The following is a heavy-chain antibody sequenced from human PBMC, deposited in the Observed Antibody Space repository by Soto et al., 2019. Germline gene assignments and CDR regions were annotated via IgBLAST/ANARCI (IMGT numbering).Heavy chain of an antibody. CDR2: ISGSGGST. J-gene: IGHJ4*02. V-gene: IGHV3-23*01. CDR1: GFTFSSYA. D-gene: IGHD2-2*03. CDR3: AKALDIVVVPAAMCFDY. Sequence: PGGSLRLSCAASGFTFSSYAMSWVRQAPGKGLEWVSAISGSGGSTYYADSVKGRFTISRDNSKNTLYLQMNSLRAEDTAVYYCAKALDIVVVPAAMCFDYWGQGTLVTVSS.